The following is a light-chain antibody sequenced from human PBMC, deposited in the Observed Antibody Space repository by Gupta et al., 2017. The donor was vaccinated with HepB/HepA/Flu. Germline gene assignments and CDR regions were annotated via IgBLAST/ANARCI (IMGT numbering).Light chain of an antibody. CDR2: EVS. CDR3: SSYAGSNNFFYV. V-gene: IGLV2-8*01. CDR1: NSDVGGYNY. Sequence: QSALTQTPSASGSPGKSVTISCTGTNSDVGGYNYVSWYQQHPGKAPKLMIYEVSKRPSGVPDRFSGSKSGNTASLTVSGLQAEDEADYYCSSYAGSNNFFYVFGTGTKVTVL. J-gene: IGLJ1*01.